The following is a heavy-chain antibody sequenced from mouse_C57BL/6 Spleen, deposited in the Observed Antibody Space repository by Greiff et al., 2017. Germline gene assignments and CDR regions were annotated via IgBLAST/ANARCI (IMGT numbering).Heavy chain of an antibody. V-gene: IGHV1-26*01. CDR2: INPNNGGT. CDR1: GYTFTDYY. D-gene: IGHD1-1*01. J-gene: IGHJ4*01. CDR3: ASYGSSRDYYAMDD. Sequence: EVQLQQSGPELVKPGASVKISCKASGYTFTDYYMNWVKQSHGKSLEWIGDINPNNGGTSYNQKFKGKATLTVDKSSSTAYMELRSLTSEDSAVYYGASYGSSRDYYAMDDWGKGTSVTVSS.